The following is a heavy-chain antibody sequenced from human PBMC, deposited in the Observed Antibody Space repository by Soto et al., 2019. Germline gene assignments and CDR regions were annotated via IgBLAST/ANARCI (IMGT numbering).Heavy chain of an antibody. CDR2: INPSGGST. CDR1: GYTFTRYY. Sequence: QVQLVQSGAEVKKPGASVKVSCKASGYTFTRYYIHWVRQAPGQGLEWMGIINPSGGSTRYAQKFQGRVTMTRDTSTSTVYMELSSLRSEDTAVHYCARDQVTMIEAELYGMDVWGQGTTVTVSS. V-gene: IGHV1-46*01. CDR3: ARDQVTMIEAELYGMDV. D-gene: IGHD3-22*01. J-gene: IGHJ6*02.